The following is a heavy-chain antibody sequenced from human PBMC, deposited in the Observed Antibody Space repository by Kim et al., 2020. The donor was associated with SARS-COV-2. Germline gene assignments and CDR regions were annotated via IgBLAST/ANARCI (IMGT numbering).Heavy chain of an antibody. Sequence: FQGRVTMTRDTSTSTVYMELSSLRSEDTAVYYCARFGIAAAGTSYYGMDVWGQGTTVTVSS. D-gene: IGHD6-13*01. V-gene: IGHV1-46*01. J-gene: IGHJ6*02. CDR3: ARFGIAAAGTSYYGMDV.